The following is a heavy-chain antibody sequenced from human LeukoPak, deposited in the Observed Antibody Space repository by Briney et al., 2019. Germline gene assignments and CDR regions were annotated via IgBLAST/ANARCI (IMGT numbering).Heavy chain of an antibody. CDR3: ARSSPVWFGELSRYLPYGMDV. V-gene: IGHV4-59*08. CDR2: IYYSGST. CDR1: GGSISSYY. Sequence: PSETLSLTCTVSGGSISSYYWSWIRQPPGKGLEWIGYIYYSGSTNYNPSLKSRVTISVDTSKNQFSLKLSSVTAADTAVYYCARSSPVWFGELSRYLPYGMDVWGQGTTVTVSS. J-gene: IGHJ6*02. D-gene: IGHD3-10*01.